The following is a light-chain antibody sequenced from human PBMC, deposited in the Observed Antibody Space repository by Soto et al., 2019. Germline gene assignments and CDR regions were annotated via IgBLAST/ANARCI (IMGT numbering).Light chain of an antibody. Sequence: DIQMTQSPSSLSASVGDRVTITCRASQTITNYLNWYQQQSGKAPKLLIYATDTLQSGVPSRFSGSGSGTDFTLTISSLQPEDFATYYCQQSYSTPGTFGQGTKVDIK. CDR1: QTITNY. J-gene: IGKJ1*01. CDR2: ATD. V-gene: IGKV1-39*01. CDR3: QQSYSTPGT.